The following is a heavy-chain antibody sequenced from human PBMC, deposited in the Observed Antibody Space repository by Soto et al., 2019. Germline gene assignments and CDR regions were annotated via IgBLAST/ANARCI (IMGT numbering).Heavy chain of an antibody. CDR3: ARAGSYYGSGSGFDP. CDR1: GGSISSSNW. Sequence: QVQLQESGPGLVKPSGTLSLTCAVSGGSISSSNWWSWVRQPPGKGLEWIGEIYHSGSTNYNPSREGRVTVSGDRSKSQVARKRSSVTAAGTAVYYCARAGSYYGSGSGFDPWGQGTLVTVSS. D-gene: IGHD3-10*01. J-gene: IGHJ5*02. V-gene: IGHV4-4*02. CDR2: IYHSGST.